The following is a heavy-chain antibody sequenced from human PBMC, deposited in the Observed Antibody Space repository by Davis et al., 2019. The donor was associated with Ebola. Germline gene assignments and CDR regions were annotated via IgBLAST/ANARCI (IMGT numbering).Heavy chain of an antibody. V-gene: IGHV3-23*01. CDR1: GFTFVNYA. CDR3: AKCGFHTMFDFSTASHDN. J-gene: IGHJ4*02. D-gene: IGHD3-9*01. Sequence: GGSLRLSCAASGFTFVNYAMSWVRQAPGKGLEWVSGISGNGGNTYHADSVRGRFTISRDYSKNTVYLQMNSLRDEDTAVYYCAKCGFHTMFDFSTASHDNWGQGTLVTVSS. CDR2: ISGNGGNT.